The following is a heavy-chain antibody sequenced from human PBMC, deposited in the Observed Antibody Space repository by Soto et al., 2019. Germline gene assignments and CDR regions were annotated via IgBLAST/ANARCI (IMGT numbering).Heavy chain of an antibody. CDR1: GGPISSGDYY. V-gene: IGHV4-30-4*01. J-gene: IGHJ5*02. Sequence: QVQLQESGPGLVKPSQTLSLTCTVSGGPISSGDYYWSWIRQPPGKGLEWIGYIYYSGSTFYNPSLKNRVTISLDTSKIQFSLKLSSVTAADTAVYYCVREEGDNWFDPWGQGTLVTVSS. CDR3: VREEGDNWFDP. CDR2: IYYSGST.